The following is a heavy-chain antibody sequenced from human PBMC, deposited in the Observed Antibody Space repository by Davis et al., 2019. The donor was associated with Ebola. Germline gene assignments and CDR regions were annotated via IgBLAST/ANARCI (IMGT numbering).Heavy chain of an antibody. D-gene: IGHD4/OR15-4a*01. J-gene: IGHJ4*02. CDR1: GFIFSDYY. CDR3: AKAGHCANYCSFDS. V-gene: IGHV3-23*01. CDR2: IGSSGDNI. Sequence: PGGSLRLSCAVSGFIFSDYYMSWIRQAPGKGLEWVSSIGSSGDNIYYADSVKGRFTISRDNSKNTLYLQMNSLRAEDTAIYYCAKAGHCANYCSFDSWGQGTLVTVSS.